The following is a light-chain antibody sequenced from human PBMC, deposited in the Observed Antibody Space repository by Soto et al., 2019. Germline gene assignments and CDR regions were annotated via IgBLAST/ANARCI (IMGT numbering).Light chain of an antibody. Sequence: DIVMTQSPLSLPVIPGEPASISCRSSGDLQRSRGYSYLDWYLQKPGQSPQLLIYLGSNRASGVPDRFSGSGSGTDFTLKISRVEAEDVGVYYCMQVLQTPYTFGQGTRLEIK. V-gene: IGKV2-28*01. CDR2: LGS. CDR1: GDLQRSRGYSY. CDR3: MQVLQTPYT. J-gene: IGKJ2*01.